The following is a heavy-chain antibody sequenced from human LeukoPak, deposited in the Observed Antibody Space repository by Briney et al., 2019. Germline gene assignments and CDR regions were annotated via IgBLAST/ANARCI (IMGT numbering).Heavy chain of an antibody. Sequence: PGGSLGLSCAASGFTFSSYGMHWVRQAPGKGLEWVAIISFDGNNKYYADSVKGRFTISRDNSKNTLYLQMNSLRVEDTAVYYCARANYYDTSGPGWYWGRGTLVTVSS. D-gene: IGHD3-22*01. CDR2: ISFDGNNK. CDR1: GFTFSSYG. CDR3: ARANYYDTSGPGWY. J-gene: IGHJ4*02. V-gene: IGHV3-30*03.